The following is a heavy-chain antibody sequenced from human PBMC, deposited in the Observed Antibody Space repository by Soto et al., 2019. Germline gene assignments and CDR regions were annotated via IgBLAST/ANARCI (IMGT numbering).Heavy chain of an antibody. Sequence: PGGSLRLSCAASGLTFIGFYMSWVRQAPGKGLDWVSYIDPSGTTIVYADSVKGRFTVSRDNAKNSLYLQMDSLRGEDSAVYYCARGHHGLEIWGRGTTVTVSS. CDR1: GLTFIGFY. J-gene: IGHJ6*02. CDR3: ARGHHGLEI. CDR2: IDPSGTTI. V-gene: IGHV3-11*01.